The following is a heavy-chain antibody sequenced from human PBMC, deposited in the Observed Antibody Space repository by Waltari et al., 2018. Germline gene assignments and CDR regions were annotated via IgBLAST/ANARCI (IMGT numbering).Heavy chain of an antibody. CDR2: IYPGDSDT. D-gene: IGHD2-2*01. J-gene: IGHJ2*01. V-gene: IGHV5-51*01. CDR3: ARRRGSTSRYWYFDL. CDR1: GYSFTSYW. Sequence: EVQLVQSGAEVTKPGESLKISCKGSGYSFTSYWIAWVRKVPGKGLEWMGIIYPGDSDTRYSPSFQGQVTISADKSISTAYLQWSSLKASDTAMYYCARRRGSTSRYWYFDLWGRGTLVTVSS.